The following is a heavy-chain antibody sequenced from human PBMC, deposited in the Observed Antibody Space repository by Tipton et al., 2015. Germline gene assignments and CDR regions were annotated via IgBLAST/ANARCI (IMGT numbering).Heavy chain of an antibody. V-gene: IGHV4-59*01. J-gene: IGHJ6*02. D-gene: IGHD5-24*01. CDR1: GGSLSGYY. CDR3: ARDLEHGMDV. CDR2: IYYSGTP. Sequence: TLSLTCTVSGGSLSGYYWNWIRQTPGKGLEWIANIYYSGTPFYNLALKSRVAISVDTSKNQFSLTLNSVTAADTAVYYCARDLEHGMDVWGQGTTVTVSS.